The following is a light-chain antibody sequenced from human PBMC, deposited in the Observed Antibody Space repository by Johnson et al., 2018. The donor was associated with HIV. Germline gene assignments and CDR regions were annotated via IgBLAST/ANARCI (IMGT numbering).Light chain of an antibody. CDR3: GTWDSSLSAYV. V-gene: IGLV1-51*01. CDR2: DNN. CDR1: SSNIGRNY. J-gene: IGLJ1*01. Sequence: HSVLTQPPLVSAAPGQKVTISCSGSSSNIGRNYVSWYQQLPGTAPKLLIFDNNKRPSGIPDRFSASKSGTSATLGITGLQTGDEADYYCGTWDSSLSAYVFGTGTKVTVL.